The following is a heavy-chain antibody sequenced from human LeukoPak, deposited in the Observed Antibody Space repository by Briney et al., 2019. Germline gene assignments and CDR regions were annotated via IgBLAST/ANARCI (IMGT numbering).Heavy chain of an antibody. V-gene: IGHV4-34*01. Sequence: PSETLSLTCAVYGGSFSGYYCSWIRQPPGKGLEWIGEINHSGSTNYNPSLKSRVTISVDTSKNQFSLKLSSVTAADTAVYYCARAPVHYDFWSGVYYYGMAVWGQGTTVTVSS. CDR3: ARAPVHYDFWSGVYYYGMAV. J-gene: IGHJ6*02. CDR2: INHSGST. D-gene: IGHD3-3*01. CDR1: GGSFSGYY.